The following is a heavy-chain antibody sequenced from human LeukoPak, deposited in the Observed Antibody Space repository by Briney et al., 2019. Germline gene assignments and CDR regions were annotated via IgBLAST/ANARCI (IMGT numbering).Heavy chain of an antibody. Sequence: SQTLSLTCTVSGGSISSGSYYWSWIRQPAGKGLEWIGRIYTSGSTNYNPSLKGRVTISVDTSKNQFSLKLSSVTAADTAVYYCARRAGGYYMDVWGKGTTVTVSS. V-gene: IGHV4-61*02. CDR1: GGSISSGSYY. J-gene: IGHJ6*03. CDR2: IYTSGST. CDR3: ARRAGGYYMDV. D-gene: IGHD3-16*01.